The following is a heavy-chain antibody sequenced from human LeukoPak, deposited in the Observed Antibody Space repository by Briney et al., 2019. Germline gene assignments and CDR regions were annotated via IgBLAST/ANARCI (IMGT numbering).Heavy chain of an antibody. D-gene: IGHD3-10*01. Sequence: GASLQISCKGSGYIFTTYWIAWVRQMPGKGLEWMGVIYPGDSETRYSPSFQGQVTISVDKSITTAYLQLSSLKASDTAIYYCARRRFGDFLVDYWGQGTLVTVSS. CDR2: IYPGDSET. CDR1: GYIFTTYW. CDR3: ARRRFGDFLVDY. V-gene: IGHV5-51*01. J-gene: IGHJ4*02.